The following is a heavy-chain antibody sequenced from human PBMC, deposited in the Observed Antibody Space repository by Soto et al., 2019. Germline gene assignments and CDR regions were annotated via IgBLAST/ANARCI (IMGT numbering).Heavy chain of an antibody. J-gene: IGHJ4*02. CDR2: INHSGST. CDR1: GGSFSCYY. CDR3: ARANIKXRYFDWLPLDPTYYFDY. Sequence: SETLSLTCAVYGGSFSCYYWSWIRQPPGKGLEWIGEINHSGSTNYNPSLKSRVTISVDTSKNQFSLKLSSVTAADTAVYYCARANIKXRYFDWLPLDPTYYFDYWGQGTLVTVSS. V-gene: IGHV4-34*01. D-gene: IGHD3-9*01.